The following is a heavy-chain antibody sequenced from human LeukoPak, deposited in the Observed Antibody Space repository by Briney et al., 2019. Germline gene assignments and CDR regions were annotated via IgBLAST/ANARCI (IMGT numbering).Heavy chain of an antibody. Sequence: GGSLRLSCAASGFTFDDYGMSWVRQAPGKGLEWVSGINWNGGSTGYADSVKGRFTISRDNAKNSLYLQMNSLRAEDTALYHCARDLRSSGCYSNWFDPWGQGTLVTVSS. V-gene: IGHV3-20*01. CDR3: ARDLRSSGCYSNWFDP. J-gene: IGHJ5*02. CDR1: GFTFDDYG. CDR2: INWNGGST. D-gene: IGHD1-26*01.